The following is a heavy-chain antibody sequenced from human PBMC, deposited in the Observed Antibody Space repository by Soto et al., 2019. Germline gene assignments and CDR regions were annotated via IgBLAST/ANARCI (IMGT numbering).Heavy chain of an antibody. CDR3: ARDRRYGDFDY. Sequence: SETLSLTCTVSGGSISSYYWSWIRQPPGKGLEWIGYIYYSGSTNYNPSLKSRVTISVDTSKNQFSLKLSSVTAADTAVYYCARDRRYGDFDYWGQGTLVTVS. J-gene: IGHJ4*02. V-gene: IGHV4-59*01. CDR1: GGSISSYY. D-gene: IGHD4-17*01. CDR2: IYYSGST.